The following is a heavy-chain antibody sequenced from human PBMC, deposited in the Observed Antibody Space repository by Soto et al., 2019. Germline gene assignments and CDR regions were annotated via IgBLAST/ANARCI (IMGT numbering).Heavy chain of an antibody. CDR2: INWNSGSI. V-gene: IGHV3-9*01. CDR1: DFTFDDYA. Sequence: SLILSCASSDFTFDDYAMRWVRQVPGKGLEWVSGINWNSGSIGYGDSVNGRFAISRDNAKNSLHLQMNSLSAEDTAFYYCVKDESINWYSGHFRHWGQGTLVTVSS. CDR3: VKDESINWYSGHFRH. D-gene: IGHD6-13*01. J-gene: IGHJ1*01.